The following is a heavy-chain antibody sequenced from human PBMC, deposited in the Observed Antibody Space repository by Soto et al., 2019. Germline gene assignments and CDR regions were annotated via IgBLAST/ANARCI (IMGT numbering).Heavy chain of an antibody. Sequence: PGGSLRLSCAASGFTFSSYAMSWVRQAPGKGLEWVSAISGSGGSTYYADSVKGRFTISRDNSKNTLYLQMNSLRAEDTAVYYCAKDDITMVRGVTSTPLDYWGQGTLVTVSS. V-gene: IGHV3-23*01. CDR1: GFTFSSYA. J-gene: IGHJ4*02. D-gene: IGHD3-10*01. CDR2: ISGSGGST. CDR3: AKDDITMVRGVTSTPLDY.